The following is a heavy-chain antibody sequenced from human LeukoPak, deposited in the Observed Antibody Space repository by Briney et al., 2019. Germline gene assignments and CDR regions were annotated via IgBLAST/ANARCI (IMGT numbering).Heavy chain of an antibody. J-gene: IGHJ4*02. Sequence: GGTLRLSCAASGFTFSSYGMSWVRQAPGKGLEWVSAISGSGSSTYYAASVKGRFTIPRDNAKNSLYLQMNSLRAEDTAVYYCARSMAGPNYIDYWGQGTLVTVSS. D-gene: IGHD5-24*01. CDR2: ISGSGSST. CDR3: ARSMAGPNYIDY. CDR1: GFTFSSYG. V-gene: IGHV3-23*01.